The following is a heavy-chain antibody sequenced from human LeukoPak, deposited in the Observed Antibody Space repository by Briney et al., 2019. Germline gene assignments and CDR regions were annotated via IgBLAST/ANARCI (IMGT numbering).Heavy chain of an antibody. J-gene: IGHJ6*02. D-gene: IGHD3-9*01. V-gene: IGHV4-34*01. Sequence: PSETLSLTCAVSGGSFSGYYWTWIRQPPGKGLEWIGEINHSGSANYNPSLMSRVTISLDTSKNQFSLKLSSVTAADTAVYYCARLPTHTGLRYFDWLSYYYGMDVWGQGTTVTVSS. CDR2: INHSGSA. CDR1: GGSFSGYY. CDR3: ARLPTHTGLRYFDWLSYYYGMDV.